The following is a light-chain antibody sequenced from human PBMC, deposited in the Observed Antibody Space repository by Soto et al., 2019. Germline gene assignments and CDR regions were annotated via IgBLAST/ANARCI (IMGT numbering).Light chain of an antibody. CDR1: QSISTY. CDR3: QQSYSSPPT. CDR2: TAS. J-gene: IGKJ1*01. V-gene: IGKV1-39*01. Sequence: DIQMTQSPSSLSASVGDRVTITCQASQSISTYLNWYQQKPGKAPNLLIYTASSLQSGVPSRFSGRRSGTDFTLTISSLQPEDFATYYCQQSYSSPPTFGQGTKVDIK.